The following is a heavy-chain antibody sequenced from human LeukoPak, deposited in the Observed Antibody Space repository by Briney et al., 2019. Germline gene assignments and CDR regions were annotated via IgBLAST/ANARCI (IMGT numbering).Heavy chain of an antibody. D-gene: IGHD4-17*01. CDR1: GFTFGSYE. J-gene: IGHJ4*02. CDR3: ARGDYGDYVLVY. Sequence: GGSLRLSCAASGFTFGSYEMNWVRQAPGKGLEWVSYISSSGSTIYYADSVKGRFTISRDNAKNSLYLQMNSLRAEDTAVYYCARGDYGDYVLVYWGQGTLVTVSS. CDR2: ISSSGSTI. V-gene: IGHV3-48*03.